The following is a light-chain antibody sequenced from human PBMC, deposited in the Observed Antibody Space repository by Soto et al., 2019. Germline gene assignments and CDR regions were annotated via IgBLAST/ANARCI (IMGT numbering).Light chain of an antibody. CDR2: AAS. Sequence: DIQMTQSPTSLSASVGDRVTITCRARQGIRNYVAWYQQIPGKAPKLLVYAASTLQSGVPSRFSGSVSGTDFTLSITVLQPDDVATYSCQNYTSVPGFGPVTKVESK. CDR1: QGIRNY. CDR3: QNYTSVPG. V-gene: IGKV1-27*01. J-gene: IGKJ3*01.